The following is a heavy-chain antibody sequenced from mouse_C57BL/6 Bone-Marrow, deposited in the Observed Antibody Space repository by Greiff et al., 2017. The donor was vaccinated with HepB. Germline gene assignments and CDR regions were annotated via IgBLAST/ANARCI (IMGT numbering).Heavy chain of an antibody. V-gene: IGHV1-19*01. CDR3: ARYPQCNFDY. J-gene: IGHJ2*01. CDR2: INPYNGGT. D-gene: IGHD6-1*01. Sequence: EVQLQESGPVLVKPGASVKMSCKASGYTFTDYYMNWVKQSHGKSLEWIGVINPYNGGTSYNQKFKGKATLTVDKSSSTAYMELNSLTSEDSAVYYCARYPQCNFDYWGQGTTLTVSS. CDR1: GYTFTDYY.